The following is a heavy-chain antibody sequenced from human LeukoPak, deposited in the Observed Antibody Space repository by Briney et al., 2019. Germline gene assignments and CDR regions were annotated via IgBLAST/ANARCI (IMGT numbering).Heavy chain of an antibody. CDR1: GFTFSDYY. J-gene: IGHJ6*02. V-gene: IGHV3-11*01. CDR3: ARDANVVVPAATSGMDV. CDR2: ISSSGSTI. Sequence: AGGPLRLSCAASGFTFSDYYMSWIRQAPGKGLEWVSYISSSGSTIYYADSVKGRFTISRDNAKNSLYLQMYSLRAEDTAVYYCARDANVVVPAATSGMDVWGQGTTVTVSS. D-gene: IGHD2-2*01.